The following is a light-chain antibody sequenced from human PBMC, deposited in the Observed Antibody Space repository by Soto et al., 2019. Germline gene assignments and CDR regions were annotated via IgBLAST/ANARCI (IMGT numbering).Light chain of an antibody. CDR1: QSVSNN. CDR2: GAS. CDR3: QQYNTWSPLT. V-gene: IGKV3-15*01. J-gene: IGKJ4*01. Sequence: EIVMTQSPATLSVTPGERATLSCRASQSVSNNLAWYQKKPGQAPRLLIYGASTRATGIPARFSGRGSGTEFTLSISSLQSEDFAVYYCQQYNTWSPLTFGGGTKVETK.